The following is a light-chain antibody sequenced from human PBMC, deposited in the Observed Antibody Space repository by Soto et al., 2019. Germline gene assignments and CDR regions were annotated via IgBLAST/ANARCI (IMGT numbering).Light chain of an antibody. CDR1: NSDVGGYNY. J-gene: IGLJ1*01. CDR3: SSYTSSSTL. CDR2: EVT. Sequence: QSVLTQPASVSGSPEQSITISCTGTNSDVGGYNYVSWYQQHPGKAPKLMIYEVTNRPSGVSSRFSGSKSGNTASLTISGLQAEDEADYYCSSYTSSSTLFGTGTKVTVL. V-gene: IGLV2-14*01.